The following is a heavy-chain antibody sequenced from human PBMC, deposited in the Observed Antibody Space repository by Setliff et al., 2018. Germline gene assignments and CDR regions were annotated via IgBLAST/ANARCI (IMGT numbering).Heavy chain of an antibody. V-gene: IGHV4-31*03. D-gene: IGHD3-16*01. CDR1: GGSISSGGYY. Sequence: SETLSLTCTVSGGSISSGGYYWTWIRQHPGKGLEWIGHIYYSGTTYYNPSLKSRVSTSVDTSKNHFSLKLTSVTATDTAVYYYARDRFDSAIDYWGQGTLVTVSS. J-gene: IGHJ4*02. CDR2: IYYSGTT. CDR3: ARDRFDSAIDY.